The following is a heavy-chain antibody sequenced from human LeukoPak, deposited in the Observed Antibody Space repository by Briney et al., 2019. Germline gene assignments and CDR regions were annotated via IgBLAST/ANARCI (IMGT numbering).Heavy chain of an antibody. J-gene: IGHJ5*02. V-gene: IGHV7-4-1*02. Sequence: GASVKVSCKASGYTFTSYAMNWVRQAPGQGIEWMGWINTNTGNPTYAQGFTGRFVFSLDTSVSTAYLQISSLKAEDTAVYYCARDKAMVRGSNWFDPWGQGTLVTASS. CDR3: ARDKAMVRGSNWFDP. CDR1: GYTFTSYA. D-gene: IGHD3-10*01. CDR2: INTNTGNP.